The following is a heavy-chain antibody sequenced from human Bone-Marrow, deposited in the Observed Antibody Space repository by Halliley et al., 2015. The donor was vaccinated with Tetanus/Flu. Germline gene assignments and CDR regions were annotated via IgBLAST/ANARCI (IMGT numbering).Heavy chain of an antibody. V-gene: IGHV4-59*01. Sequence: QYNPSLEGRVTISADPSKNQFSLKLSSVTAADTAVYYCARDEVGYCYSTPCLFPYYYYGMDVWGQGTTVTVPS. D-gene: IGHD2-15*01. J-gene: IGHJ6*02. CDR3: ARDEVGYCYSTPCLFPYYYYGMDV.